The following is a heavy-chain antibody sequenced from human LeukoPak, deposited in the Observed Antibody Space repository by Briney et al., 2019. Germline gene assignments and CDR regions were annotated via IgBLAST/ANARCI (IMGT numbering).Heavy chain of an antibody. J-gene: IGHJ4*02. V-gene: IGHV4-38-2*02. Sequence: PSETLSLTCIVSGYSISSGYYWGWIRQPPGKGLEWIGNIHHSGSTYYNPSLKSRVTISVDTSKDQLSLKLSSVTAADTAVYYCARVAPHFDYWGQGTLVTVSS. CDR3: ARVAPHFDY. CDR2: IHHSGST. CDR1: GYSISSGYY.